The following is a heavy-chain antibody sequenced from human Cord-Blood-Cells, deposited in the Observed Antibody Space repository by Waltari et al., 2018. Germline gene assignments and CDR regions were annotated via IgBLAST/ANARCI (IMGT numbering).Heavy chain of an antibody. CDR2: IYYSGST. V-gene: IGHV4-59*01. CDR3: ARLLSGSYYYYYGMDV. J-gene: IGHJ6*02. Sequence: QVQLQESGPGLVTPSETLSLTCTVPGGSISSYYWRWIRQPPGKGLEWIGYIYYSGSTNYNPSLKSRVTISVDTSKNQFSLKLSSVTAADTAVYYCARLLSGSYYYYYGMDVWGQGTTVTVSS. CDR1: GGSISSYY. D-gene: IGHD1-26*01.